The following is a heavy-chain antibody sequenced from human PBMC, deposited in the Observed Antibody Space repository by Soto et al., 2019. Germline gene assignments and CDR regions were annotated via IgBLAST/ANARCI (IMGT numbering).Heavy chain of an antibody. D-gene: IGHD2-8*01. CDR3: AGRYCPNGVCYTNDYYYMDS. Sequence: VQLLESGGGLVQPGGSLRLSCAASGFSFSTYAMTWVRQAPGKGLEWVSTITPSGGNTYYADSVKVRFTITRDNSENTLYLHMNSLRAEDTAVYYCAGRYCPNGVCYTNDYYYMDSWGEGTTVTVSS. CDR1: GFSFSTYA. V-gene: IGHV3-23*01. CDR2: ITPSGGNT. J-gene: IGHJ6*03.